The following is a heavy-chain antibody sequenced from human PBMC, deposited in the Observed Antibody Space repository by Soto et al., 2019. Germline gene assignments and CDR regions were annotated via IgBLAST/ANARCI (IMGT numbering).Heavy chain of an antibody. CDR1: GFAFSSSW. CDR2: ISSDGTRT. CDR3: ASPHTGATHNGLTS. V-gene: IGHV3-74*01. J-gene: IGHJ4*02. Sequence: EVQLVESGGGLVQPWGSLRLSCAASGFAFSSSWMHWVRQAPGKGLVWVSRISSDGTRTNYADSVKGRFTISRDNAKNTLYLQMNSLGGEDTAVYHCASPHTGATHNGLTSWGQGTLVTVSP. D-gene: IGHD5-18*01.